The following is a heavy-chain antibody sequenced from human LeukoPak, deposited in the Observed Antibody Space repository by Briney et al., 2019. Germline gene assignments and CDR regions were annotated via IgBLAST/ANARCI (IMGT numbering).Heavy chain of an antibody. CDR3: AGDRGYSGYEPNWFDP. CDR2: IIPIFGTA. D-gene: IGHD5-12*01. J-gene: IGHJ5*02. Sequence: SVKVFCKASGGTFSSYAISWVRQAPGQGLEWMGGIIPIFGTANYAQKFQGRVTITADKSTSTAYMELSSLRSEDTAVYYCAGDRGYSGYEPNWFDPWGQGTLVTVSS. CDR1: GGTFSSYA. V-gene: IGHV1-69*06.